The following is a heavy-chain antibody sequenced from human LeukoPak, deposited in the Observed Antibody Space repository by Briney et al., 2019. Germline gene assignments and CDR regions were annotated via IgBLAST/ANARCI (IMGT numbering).Heavy chain of an antibody. CDR2: IYYSGST. V-gene: IGHV4-61*01. J-gene: IGHJ3*02. D-gene: IGHD1-1*01. CDR1: GYSISSGYY. Sequence: SETLPLTCTVSGYSISSGYYWGWIRQPPGKGLEWIGYIYYSGSTNYNPSLKSRVTISVDTSKNQFSLKLSSVTAADTAVYYCARDPWKNGAFDIWGQGTMVTVSS. CDR3: ARDPWKNGAFDI.